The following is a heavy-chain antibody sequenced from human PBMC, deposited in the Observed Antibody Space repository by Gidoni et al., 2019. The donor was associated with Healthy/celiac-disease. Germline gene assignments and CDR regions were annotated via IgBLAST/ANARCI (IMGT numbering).Heavy chain of an antibody. CDR3: ARDGPYCSGGSCYFNDY. CDR1: GFTFRVYD. V-gene: IGHV3-48*02. CDR2: ISSSSSTI. Sequence: EVQLVESGGGLVQPGGSLRLSCAASGFTFRVYDMKWVRQAPGKGLEWVSYISSSSSTIYYADSVKGRFTISRDNAKNSLYLQMNSLRDEDTAVYYCARDGPYCSGGSCYFNDYWGQGTLVTVSS. D-gene: IGHD2-15*01. J-gene: IGHJ4*02.